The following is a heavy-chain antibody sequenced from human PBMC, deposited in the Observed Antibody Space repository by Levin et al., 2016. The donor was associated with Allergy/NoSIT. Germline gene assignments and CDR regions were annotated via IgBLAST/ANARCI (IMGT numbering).Heavy chain of an antibody. CDR3: TRDPLRSYYVDY. V-gene: IGHV3-49*02. D-gene: IGHD1-26*01. J-gene: IGHJ4*02. Sequence: WIRQPPGKGLEWVGFIRSKAYGGTTEYAASVKGRFTISRDDSKSIAYLQMNSLKTEDTAVYYCTRDPLRSYYVDYWGQGTLVTVSS. CDR2: IRSKAYGGTT.